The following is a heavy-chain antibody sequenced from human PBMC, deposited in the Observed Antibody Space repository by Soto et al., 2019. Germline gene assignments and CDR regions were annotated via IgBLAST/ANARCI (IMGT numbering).Heavy chain of an antibody. CDR3: ARAPRSSPHYYYPMDV. V-gene: IGHV1-3*01. J-gene: IGHJ6*02. CDR1: GYAFTNYA. Sequence: QVQLVQSGAAVKKPGASVKVSCKASGYAFTNYAMHWVRQAPGHRLEWMGWIHAGNGDTKYSQKFQGRVTITRDTSATTAYMELSSLRSEDTALNYCARAPRSSPHYYYPMDVWGQGTTVTLSS. CDR2: IHAGNGDT.